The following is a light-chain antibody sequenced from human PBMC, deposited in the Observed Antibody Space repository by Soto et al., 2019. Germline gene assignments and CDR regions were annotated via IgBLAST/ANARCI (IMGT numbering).Light chain of an antibody. CDR1: SSDVGVYKY. CDR2: DVI. J-gene: IGLJ1*01. Sequence: QSALIQPRSVSGSPGQSVTTSCTGTSSDVGVYKYVSWYRQHPGKAPKLMIYDVITRPSGVPDRFSGSKSGNTASLTISGLQAEDEADYYCCSYAGDYTLVFGSGTKVTVL. CDR3: CSYAGDYTLV. V-gene: IGLV2-11*01.